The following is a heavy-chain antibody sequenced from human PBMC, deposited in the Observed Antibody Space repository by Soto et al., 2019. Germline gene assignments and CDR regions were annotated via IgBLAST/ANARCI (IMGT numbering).Heavy chain of an antibody. D-gene: IGHD2-8*01. CDR3: AREYCTDAGCYLPDH. CDR2: ISSNDGST. J-gene: IGHJ4*02. CDR1: GYTLTSYG. Sequence: QVQLVQSGAEVKTPGASVKVSCKASGYTLTSYGISWVRQAPGQGLEWMGWISSNDGSTKYPRKLQGRVTMTTDASRTTAYMELRSLGSDDTAVYYCAREYCTDAGCYLPDHWGQGTLVTVSS. V-gene: IGHV1-18*01.